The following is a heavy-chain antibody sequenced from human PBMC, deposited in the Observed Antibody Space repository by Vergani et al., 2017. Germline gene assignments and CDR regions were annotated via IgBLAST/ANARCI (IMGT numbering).Heavy chain of an antibody. CDR2: IDWDDDK. V-gene: IGHV2-70*04. D-gene: IGHD5-24*01. CDR3: AQILSKNVYNDDAFDI. J-gene: IGHJ3*02. Sequence: QVPLKESGPALVKPTQTLTLTCTLSGFSVNSHPMRVIWIRQPPGKALEWFARIDWDDDKFYDRSLQTRLTISKDTSKNQVVLRMTNMDPVDTSMYYCAQILSKNVYNDDAFDIWGQGTMVIVSS. CDR1: GFSVNSHPMR.